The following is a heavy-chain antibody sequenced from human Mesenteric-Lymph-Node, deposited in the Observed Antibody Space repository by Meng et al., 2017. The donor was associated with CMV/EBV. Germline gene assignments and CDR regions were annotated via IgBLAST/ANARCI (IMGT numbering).Heavy chain of an antibody. CDR3: AKDRILCSGDSCYSRYYYDYGMDV. J-gene: IGHJ6*02. D-gene: IGHD2-15*01. Sequence: GGSLRLSCAASGFTFSSYAMHWVRQAPGKGLEWVAVISYDGSNKYYAGAVKGRFTISRDNSKNTLYLQMNSLRAEDTAVYYCAKDRILCSGDSCYSRYYYDYGMDVWGQGTTVTVSS. CDR1: GFTFSSYA. CDR2: ISYDGSNK. V-gene: IGHV3-30-3*01.